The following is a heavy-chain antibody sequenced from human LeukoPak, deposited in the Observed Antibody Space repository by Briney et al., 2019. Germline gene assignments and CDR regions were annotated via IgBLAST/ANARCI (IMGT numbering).Heavy chain of an antibody. CDR2: INHSGST. J-gene: IGHJ4*02. CDR1: GVSFSGYY. Sequence: SETLSLTCAVYGVSFSGYYWSWIRQPPGKGLEWIGEINHSGSTNYTPSLKSRVTISVDTSKNQFSLKLSSVTAADTAMYYCARSYCGGDCYHFDYWGQGTLVTVSS. CDR3: ARSYCGGDCYHFDY. D-gene: IGHD2-21*02. V-gene: IGHV4-34*01.